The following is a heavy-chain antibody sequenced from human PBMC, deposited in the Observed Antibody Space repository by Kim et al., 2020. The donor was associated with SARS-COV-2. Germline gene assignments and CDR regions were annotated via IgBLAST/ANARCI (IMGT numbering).Heavy chain of an antibody. CDR2: ISGSGDSA. D-gene: IGHD2-2*02. CDR3: AKGDCTGPSCYTADS. Sequence: GGSLRLSCAASGFIFSSYAISWVRQAPGKGLEWVSTISGSGDSANPADSVKGRFTISRDTSKNTLYLQMNSLRPEDMAVYFCAKGDCTGPSCYTADSWGRGTLVTVSS. J-gene: IGHJ5*02. V-gene: IGHV3-23*01. CDR1: GFIFSSYA.